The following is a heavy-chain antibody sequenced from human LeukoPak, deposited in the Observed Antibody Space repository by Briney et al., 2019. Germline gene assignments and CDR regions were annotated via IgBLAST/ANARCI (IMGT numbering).Heavy chain of an antibody. CDR1: GFTFSNAW. D-gene: IGHD6-19*01. Sequence: GGSLRLSCAASGFTFSNAWMRWVRQAPGKGLEWVGRIKSKTNGGTTDYAAAVKGRFTISRDDSKNTLYMQMNSLKTEDTAVYYCILHSSGASFDFWGQGTLVTVSS. J-gene: IGHJ4*02. V-gene: IGHV3-15*01. CDR3: ILHSSGASFDF. CDR2: IKSKTNGGTT.